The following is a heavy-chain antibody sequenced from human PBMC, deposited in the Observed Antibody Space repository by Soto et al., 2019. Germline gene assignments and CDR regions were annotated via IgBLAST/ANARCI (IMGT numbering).Heavy chain of an antibody. Sequence: QVQLVQSGGEVKKPGASVKDSCKASGYTFTNYGISWVRQAPGQGLEWMGWINVYNGNTKYAQTVQGRVTMTTDTSTSTAYMYLRSLRADSTAVYHCSRCVGSGSNYNQNSWFDPWGQVTLGTVSS. J-gene: IGHJ5*02. CDR1: GYTFTNYG. CDR2: INVYNGNT. V-gene: IGHV1-18*01. CDR3: SRCVGSGSNYNQNSWFDP. D-gene: IGHD3-10*01.